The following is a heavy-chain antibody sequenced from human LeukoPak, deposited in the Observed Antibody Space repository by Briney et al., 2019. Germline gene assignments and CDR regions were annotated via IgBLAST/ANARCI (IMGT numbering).Heavy chain of an antibody. CDR3: AREGAWDYYYGMDV. CDR1: GGTFSSYA. Sequence: ASVKVSCKASGGTFSSYAISWVRQAPGQGLEWMGGIIPIFGTANYAQKFQGRVTITADESTSTAYMELSSLRSEDTAVYYCAREGAWDYYYGMDVWGKGTTVTVSS. CDR2: IIPIFGTA. D-gene: IGHD4/OR15-4a*01. J-gene: IGHJ6*04. V-gene: IGHV1-69*13.